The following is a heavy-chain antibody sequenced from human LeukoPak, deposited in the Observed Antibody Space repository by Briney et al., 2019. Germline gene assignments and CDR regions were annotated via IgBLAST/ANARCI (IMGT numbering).Heavy chain of an antibody. V-gene: IGHV3-23*01. CDR2: ISGSGSST. J-gene: IGHJ4*02. CDR3: AKDPALRWGLGGIDY. D-gene: IGHD4-23*01. CDR1: GFTFSSYG. Sequence: PGGSLRLSCAASGFTFSSYGMSRVRQAPGKGLEWVSAISGSGSSTYYAASVKGRFTISRDNSKNTLYLQMNSLRAEDTAVYYCAKDPALRWGLGGIDYWGQGTLVTVSS.